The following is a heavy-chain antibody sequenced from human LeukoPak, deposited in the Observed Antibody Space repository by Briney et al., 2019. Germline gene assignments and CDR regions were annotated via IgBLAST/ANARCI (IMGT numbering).Heavy chain of an antibody. Sequence: GGSLRLSCVASGFTTDSFYMSWVRQAPGKGLEWVANIDEAGKDRYYADSVKGRFTISRDNTKNSVFLDMTSLRVEDTATYFCARASPGVVFNYFDYWGQGALVPVPS. CDR3: ARASPGVVFNYFDY. D-gene: IGHD2-15*01. J-gene: IGHJ4*01. CDR2: IDEAGKDR. CDR1: GFTTDSFY. V-gene: IGHV3-7*01.